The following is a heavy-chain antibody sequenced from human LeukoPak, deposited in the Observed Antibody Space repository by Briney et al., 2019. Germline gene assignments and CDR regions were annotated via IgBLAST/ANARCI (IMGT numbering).Heavy chain of an antibody. D-gene: IGHD3-9*01. CDR1: GFTFSSHS. CDR2: ISSSSSYI. J-gene: IGHJ4*02. V-gene: IGHV3-21*01. Sequence: PGGSLRLSCAASGFTFSSHSMNWVRQAPGKGLEWVSSISSSSSYIYYADSVKGRFTISRDNAKNSLYLQMNSLRAEDTAVYYCARENYDILTGPLDYWGQGTLVTVSS. CDR3: ARENYDILTGPLDY.